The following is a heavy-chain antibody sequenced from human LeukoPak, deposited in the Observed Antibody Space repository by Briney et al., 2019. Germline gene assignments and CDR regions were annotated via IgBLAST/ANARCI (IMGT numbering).Heavy chain of an antibody. CDR3: ARDPSPDDFWSGYRYYYYYYYMDV. V-gene: IGHV3-30*04. CDR2: ISYDGSNK. D-gene: IGHD3-3*01. Sequence: GGSLRLSCAASGFTFSSYAMHWVRQAPGKGLEWVAVISYDGSNKYYADSVKGRFTISRDNSKNTLYLQMNSLRAEDTAVYYCARDPSPDDFWSGYRYYYYYYYMDVWGKGTTVTVSS. CDR1: GFTFSSYA. J-gene: IGHJ6*03.